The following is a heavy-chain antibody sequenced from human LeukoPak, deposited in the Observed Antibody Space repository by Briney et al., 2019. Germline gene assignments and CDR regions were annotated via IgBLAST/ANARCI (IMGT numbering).Heavy chain of an antibody. CDR1: GFTFSSYA. V-gene: IGHV3-23*01. CDR2: ISGGGGST. D-gene: IGHD3-22*01. CDR3: AKVRYYYDSSGHDPLDI. Sequence: PGGSLRLSCAASGFTFSSYAMSWVRQAPGKGLEWVSAISGGGGSTYYADSVKGRFTISRDNSKNTLYLQMNSLRAEDTAVYYCAKVRYYYDSSGHDPLDIWGQGTMVTVSS. J-gene: IGHJ3*02.